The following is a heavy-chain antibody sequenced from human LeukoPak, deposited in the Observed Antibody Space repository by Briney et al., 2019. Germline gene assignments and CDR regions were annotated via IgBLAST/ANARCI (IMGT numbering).Heavy chain of an antibody. Sequence: PGGSLRLSCAASGFTFSNYWIHWVRQAPGKGLVWVSRISPAGNYGNYADSVKGRFTISRDNAKNTVYLQMNSLRAEDTALFYCVRDWAHYDFDSWGQGTLVTVSS. D-gene: IGHD3-3*01. J-gene: IGHJ5*01. V-gene: IGHV3-74*01. CDR1: GFTFSNYW. CDR3: VRDWAHYDFDS. CDR2: ISPAGNYG.